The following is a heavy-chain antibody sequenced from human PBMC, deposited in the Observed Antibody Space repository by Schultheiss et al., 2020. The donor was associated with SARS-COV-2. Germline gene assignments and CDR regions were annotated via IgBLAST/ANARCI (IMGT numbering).Heavy chain of an antibody. Sequence: GGSLRLSCAASGFTVSSNYMSWVRQAPGKGLEWVAVLSYDGSNKYYADSVKGRFTISRDNSKNTLYLQMNSLRAEDTALYYCARGSGSYLGIPYYGMDVWGQGTTVTVSS. CDR2: LSYDGSNK. D-gene: IGHD1-26*01. V-gene: IGHV3-30*03. CDR3: ARGSGSYLGIPYYGMDV. J-gene: IGHJ6*02. CDR1: GFTVSSNY.